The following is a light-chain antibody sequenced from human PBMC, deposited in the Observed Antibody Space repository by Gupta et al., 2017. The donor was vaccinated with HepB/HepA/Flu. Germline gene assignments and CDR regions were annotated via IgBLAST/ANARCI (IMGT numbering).Light chain of an antibody. CDR3: QQDYSTLT. V-gene: IGKV4-1*01. Sequence: DIVMTQSPDSLAVSLGERATINCKSSQSVLYSSNNKNYLAWYQQKPGQPPKLLIYWASTRESGVPDRFSGSGSGTDFTLTISSLQAEDVAVYYWQQDYSTLTFGGGTKVEIK. CDR2: WAS. J-gene: IGKJ4*01. CDR1: QSVLYSSNNKNY.